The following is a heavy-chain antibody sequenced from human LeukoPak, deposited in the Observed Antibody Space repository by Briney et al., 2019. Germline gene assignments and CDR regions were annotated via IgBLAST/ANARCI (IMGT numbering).Heavy chain of an antibody. CDR2: ISGGGDST. Sequence: PGGSLRLSCAASGFTFSIYAMSWVRQAPGKGLEWVSAISGGGDSTYYADSVKGRFTISRDNSKNTLYLQMNSLRAADTALYYRAKRLAGRDGYNLVFDYWGQGTLVTVSS. D-gene: IGHD5-24*01. V-gene: IGHV3-23*01. CDR1: GFTFSIYA. CDR3: AKRLAGRDGYNLVFDY. J-gene: IGHJ4*02.